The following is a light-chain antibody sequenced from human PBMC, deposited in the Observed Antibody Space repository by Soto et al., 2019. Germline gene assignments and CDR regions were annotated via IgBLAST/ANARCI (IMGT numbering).Light chain of an antibody. CDR2: DVS. J-gene: IGLJ1*01. Sequence: QSVLTQPAPVSGSPGQSIAISCTGTSSDVGYSNYVSWYQQLPGKAPKLMIYDVSDRPSGVSNRFSGSKSGSTASLTISGLQAEDEADYYCSSYTSSSLYVFGTGTKLTVL. CDR1: SSDVGYSNY. V-gene: IGLV2-14*01. CDR3: SSYTSSSLYV.